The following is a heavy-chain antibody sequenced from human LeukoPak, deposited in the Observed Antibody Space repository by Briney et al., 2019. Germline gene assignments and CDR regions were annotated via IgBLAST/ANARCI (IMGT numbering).Heavy chain of an antibody. CDR1: GFTFKSAS. Sequence: QAGGSLRLSCVATGFTFKSASMSWVRQAPGKGLEWVSGISGSGGSTYYADSVKGRFTISRDNSKNTLYLQMNSLRAEDTAVYYCAKNRNSGSYHDAFDIWGQGTMVTVSS. V-gene: IGHV3-23*01. CDR2: ISGSGGST. CDR3: AKNRNSGSYHDAFDI. D-gene: IGHD1-26*01. J-gene: IGHJ3*02.